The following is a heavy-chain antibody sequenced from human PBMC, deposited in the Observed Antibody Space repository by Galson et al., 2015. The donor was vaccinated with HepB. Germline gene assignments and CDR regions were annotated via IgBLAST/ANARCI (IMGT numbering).Heavy chain of an antibody. D-gene: IGHD1-26*01. CDR1: GFSFGGYA. CDR2: IRSKNYGGTT. V-gene: IGHV3-49*04. Sequence: SLRLSCAASGFSFGGYAMSWVRQAPGKGLEWVGFIRSKNYGGTTEYAAFVRGRFTISRDDSKSIDYLQMDSMKTEDTAVYYCVRSTYTGATPSCAYGGQGTLFTVPS. J-gene: IGHJ4*02. CDR3: VRSTYTGATPSCAY.